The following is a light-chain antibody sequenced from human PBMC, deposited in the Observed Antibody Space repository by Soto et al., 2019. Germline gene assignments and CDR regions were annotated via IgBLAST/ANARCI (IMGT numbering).Light chain of an antibody. CDR3: QQYGSSTWT. Sequence: EIVLTQSPGTLSLSPGERATLSCRASQSVSSSYLAWYQQKPGQAPRLLIYGASSRATGIPDRFSGSGSGTDFTLTISRLEPEEFAVYYCQQYGSSTWTFGQGTKVELK. CDR1: QSVSSSY. J-gene: IGKJ1*01. CDR2: GAS. V-gene: IGKV3-20*01.